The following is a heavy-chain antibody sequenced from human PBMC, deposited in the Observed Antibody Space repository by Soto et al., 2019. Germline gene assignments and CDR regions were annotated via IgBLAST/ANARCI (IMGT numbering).Heavy chain of an antibody. CDR2: INHGGST. J-gene: IGHJ5*02. CDR3: ARGGYSSSWDLSNWFEP. V-gene: IGHV4-34*01. CDR1: GWSLSGYY. Sequence: QVQLQQWGAGLLKPSETLSLTGAVYGWSLSGYYWSWIRQPPGKGLEWIGEINHGGSTNYNPSLKSRDTISVDTSKYQYSLKLSSVTAAGTAVYYCARGGYSSSWDLSNWFEPWGQGTLVTVSS. D-gene: IGHD6-13*01.